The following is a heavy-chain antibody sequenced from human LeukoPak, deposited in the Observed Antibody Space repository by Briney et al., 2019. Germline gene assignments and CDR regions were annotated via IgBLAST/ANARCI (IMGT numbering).Heavy chain of an antibody. Sequence: GGSLRLSCAASGFTFSHDPMSWVRQAPGKGLEWVAAISADHATYDADSMKGRFTISRDNSKNTLYLQMNGLRAEDTAVYYCAKDTEGVRGNFLFEYWGQGTLVTVSS. CDR3: AKDTEGVRGNFLFEY. V-gene: IGHV3-23*01. CDR2: ISADHAT. CDR1: GFTFSHDP. J-gene: IGHJ4*02. D-gene: IGHD2-8*01.